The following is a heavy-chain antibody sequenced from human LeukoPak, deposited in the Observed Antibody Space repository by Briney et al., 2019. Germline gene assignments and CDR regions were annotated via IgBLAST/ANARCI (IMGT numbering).Heavy chain of an antibody. D-gene: IGHD3-3*01. Sequence: SETLSLTCAVDGGSFSSYYWSWIRQPPGKGLEWIGEINHSGSTNYNPSLKSRVTISVDTSKNQFSLKLSSVTAADTAVYYCAARLRFLEWLLYTTSFDYWGQGTLVTVSS. CDR1: GGSFSSYY. V-gene: IGHV4-34*01. CDR2: INHSGST. J-gene: IGHJ4*02. CDR3: AARLRFLEWLLYTTSFDY.